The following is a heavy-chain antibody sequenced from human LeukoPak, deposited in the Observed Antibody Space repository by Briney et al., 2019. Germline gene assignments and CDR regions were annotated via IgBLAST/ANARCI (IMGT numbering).Heavy chain of an antibody. D-gene: IGHD3-10*01. J-gene: IGHJ6*02. CDR2: IYYSGST. CDR3: ARDDKDPSGYYYGMDV. CDR1: GGSISSYY. V-gene: IGHV4-59*01. Sequence: SETLSLTCTVSGGSISSYYWSWIRQPPGKGLEWIGYIYYSGSTNYNPSLKSRVTISVDTSKNQFSLKPSSVTAADTAVYYCARDDKDPSGYYYGMDVWGQGTTVTVSS.